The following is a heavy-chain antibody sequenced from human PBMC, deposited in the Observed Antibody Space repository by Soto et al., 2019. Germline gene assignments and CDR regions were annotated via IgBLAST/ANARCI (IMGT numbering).Heavy chain of an antibody. CDR3: ARSSIEPRVFMYPFDS. Sequence: SETLSLTCTVSGGSISSGGYYWSWIRQHPGKGLEWIGYIYYSGSTYYNPSLKSRVTISLDTSENQFSLKLNSVTAADTAVFYCARSSIEPRVFMYPFDSWGQGTLVTVSS. D-gene: IGHD6-6*01. CDR2: IYYSGST. J-gene: IGHJ4*02. V-gene: IGHV4-31*03. CDR1: GGSISSGGYY.